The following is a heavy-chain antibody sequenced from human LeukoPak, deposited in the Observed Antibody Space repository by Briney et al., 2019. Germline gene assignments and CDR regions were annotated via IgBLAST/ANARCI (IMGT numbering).Heavy chain of an antibody. CDR3: ARGFPPRRNYDSSGYYSYYFDY. CDR1: GYTFTSYG. D-gene: IGHD3-22*01. CDR2: ISAYNGHT. V-gene: IGHV1-18*01. J-gene: IGHJ4*02. Sequence: ASVKVSCKASGYTFTSYGLTWVRQAPGQGLEWMGWISAYNGHTKYPQKLQGRVTMTTDTSTSTAYMELRSLRSDDTAVCYCARGFPPRRNYDSSGYYSYYFDYWGQGTLVTVSS.